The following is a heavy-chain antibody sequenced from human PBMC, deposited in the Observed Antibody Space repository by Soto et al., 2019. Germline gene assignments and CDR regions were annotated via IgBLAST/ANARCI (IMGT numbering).Heavy chain of an antibody. CDR1: GYSFTNNG. V-gene: IGHV1-18*01. CDR3: ARVSYSGNWFVHSVAGPNWFLP. Sequence: ASVKVSWKASGYSFTNNGISWVRQAPGQGLEWMGWISAYNGNTNYVKKFQGRVTMTTDTSTSTASMELRSLRSDDTAVYYCARVSYSGNWFVHSVAGPNWFLPSGQAPLVTDS. D-gene: IGHD6-13*01. J-gene: IGHJ5*02. CDR2: ISAYNGNT.